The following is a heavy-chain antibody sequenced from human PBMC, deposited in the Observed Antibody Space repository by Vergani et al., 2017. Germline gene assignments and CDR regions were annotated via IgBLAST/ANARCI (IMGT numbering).Heavy chain of an antibody. D-gene: IGHD3-22*01. Sequence: QVQLQESGPGLVKPSETLSLTCTVSGGSISSYYWSWIRQHPGKGLEWIGYIYYSGSTNYKPSLKSRVTILVDTSKNQFSLKLSSVTAADTSVYYCARETLYYDSSGYYYYYYGMDVWGQGTTVTVSS. J-gene: IGHJ6*02. V-gene: IGHV4-59*01. CDR3: ARETLYYDSSGYYYYYYGMDV. CDR1: GGSISSYY. CDR2: IYYSGST.